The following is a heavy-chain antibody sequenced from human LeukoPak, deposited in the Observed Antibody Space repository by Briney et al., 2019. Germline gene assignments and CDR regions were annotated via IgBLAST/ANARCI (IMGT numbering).Heavy chain of an antibody. CDR1: GGSISSYY. CDR2: IYYSGST. D-gene: IGHD4-11*01. CDR3: ARIPYSNYAYFDY. J-gene: IGHJ4*02. Sequence: SETLSLTCTVSGGSISSYYWSWIRQPPGKGLEWIGYIYYSGSTNYNPSLKSRVTISVDTSKNQFSLKLSSVTAADTAVYYCARIPYSNYAYFDYWGQGTLVTVSS. V-gene: IGHV4-59*01.